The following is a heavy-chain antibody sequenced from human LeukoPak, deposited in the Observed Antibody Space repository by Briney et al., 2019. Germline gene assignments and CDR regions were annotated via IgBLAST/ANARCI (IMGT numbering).Heavy chain of an antibody. CDR2: ISSSGSTI. Sequence: GGSLRLSCAASGFTFSSYEMNWVRQAPGKGLEWVSYISSSGSTIYYADSVKGRFTISRDNAKNSLYLQMNSLRAEDTAVYYCESGFGELPLYYYYGMDVWGKGTTVTVSS. J-gene: IGHJ6*04. V-gene: IGHV3-48*03. D-gene: IGHD3-10*01. CDR1: GFTFSSYE. CDR3: ESGFGELPLYYYYGMDV.